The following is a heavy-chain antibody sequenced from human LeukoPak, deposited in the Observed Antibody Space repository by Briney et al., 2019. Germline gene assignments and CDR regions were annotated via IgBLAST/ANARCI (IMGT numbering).Heavy chain of an antibody. Sequence: SETLSLTCAVYGGSFSGYYWSWIRQPPGKGLEWIGEINHSGSTNYNPSLKSRVTISVDTSKNQFSLKLSSVTAADMAVYYCARHSGRGYSGYGYWGQGTLVTVSS. CDR1: GGSFSGYY. CDR2: INHSGST. CDR3: ARHSGRGYSGYGY. J-gene: IGHJ4*02. V-gene: IGHV4-34*01. D-gene: IGHD5-12*01.